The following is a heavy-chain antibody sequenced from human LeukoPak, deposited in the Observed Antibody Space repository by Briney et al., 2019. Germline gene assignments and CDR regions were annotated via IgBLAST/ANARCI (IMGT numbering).Heavy chain of an antibody. CDR1: GFTFSSYG. V-gene: IGHV3-30*18. D-gene: IGHD1-26*01. Sequence: GRSLRLSCAASGFTFSSYGMHWVRQAPGKGLEWVAVISYDGSNKYYADSVKGRFTISRDNSKNTMYLQMNSLRAEDTAVYYCANSGQREVLGDGSDIWGQGTLVTVSS. CDR3: ANSGQREVLGDGSDI. CDR2: ISYDGSNK. J-gene: IGHJ3*02.